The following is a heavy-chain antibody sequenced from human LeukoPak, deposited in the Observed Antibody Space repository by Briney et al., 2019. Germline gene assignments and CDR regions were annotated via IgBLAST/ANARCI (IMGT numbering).Heavy chain of an antibody. CDR3: AKSQYSRDGPFDY. D-gene: IGHD2-15*01. Sequence: GRPLRLSCAASGFTFSNYGMHCVRQAPPKGLAWVAVISYDGSNKYCADSLKDRFTISSDNSKNMLSLQMNSLRAADTAVYYCAKSQYSRDGPFDYWGQGTLVTVSS. V-gene: IGHV3-30*18. CDR1: GFTFSNYG. CDR2: ISYDGSNK. J-gene: IGHJ4*02.